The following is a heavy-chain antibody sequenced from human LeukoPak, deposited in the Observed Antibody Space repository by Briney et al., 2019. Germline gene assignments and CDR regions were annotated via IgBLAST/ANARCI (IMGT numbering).Heavy chain of an antibody. J-gene: IGHJ4*02. D-gene: IGHD4-17*01. V-gene: IGHV4-59*08. CDR2: IFYRGST. CDR1: GGSISSYY. Sequence: PSETLSLTCTVSGGSISSYYWSWIRQPPGKGLEGIGDIFYRGSTNYNPSLKSRVTISIDTSKNQFSLKLSSVTAADTAVYYCARRGADDYGDYGFDYWGQGTLVTVSS. CDR3: ARRGADDYGDYGFDY.